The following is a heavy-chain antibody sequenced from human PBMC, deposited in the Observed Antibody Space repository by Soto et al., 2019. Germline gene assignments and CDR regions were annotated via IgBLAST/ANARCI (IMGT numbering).Heavy chain of an antibody. CDR2: IYYSGSS. Sequence: SETLSLTCTVSGGSISSSSYYWAWIRQPPGKGLEWIGSIYYSGSSYYNPSLKSRLTISVDTSKNQVSLKLSSVTAADTAVYYCASRLRSGYCSGGTCNNGFGPWGQGTLVTVSS. V-gene: IGHV4-39*01. J-gene: IGHJ5*02. CDR1: GGSISSSSYY. CDR3: ASRLRSGYCSGGTCNNGFGP. D-gene: IGHD2-15*01.